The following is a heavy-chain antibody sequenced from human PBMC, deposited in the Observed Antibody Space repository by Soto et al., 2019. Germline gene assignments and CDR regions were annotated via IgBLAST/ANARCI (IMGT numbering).Heavy chain of an antibody. CDR2: IHHTGSS. CDR1: AGSITNYY. CDR3: AKWNEMKRSFDD. J-gene: IGHJ4*02. Sequence: QVQLQESGPGLVKPSETLSLTCTVSAGSITNYYWNWIRQPPEKGLEWIGFIHHTGSSMSNPSLRSRLTMSVDTTVGQISLNLRAVTAADTAVYYCAKWNEMKRSFDDWGQGILVTVSS. D-gene: IGHD1-1*01. V-gene: IGHV4-59*01.